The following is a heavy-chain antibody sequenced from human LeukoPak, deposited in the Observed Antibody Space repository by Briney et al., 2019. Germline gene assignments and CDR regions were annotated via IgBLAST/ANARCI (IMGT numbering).Heavy chain of an antibody. V-gene: IGHV4-34*01. CDR1: GGSFSGYY. J-gene: IGHJ4*02. Sequence: PSETLSLTCAVYGGSFSGYYWSWIRQPPGKGLEWIGEINHSGSTNYNPSLKSRVTISVDTSKNQFSLRLSSVTAADTAVYYCARDRYYYDSSGYYGPFDYWGQGTLVTVSS. CDR2: INHSGST. D-gene: IGHD3-22*01. CDR3: ARDRYYYDSSGYYGPFDY.